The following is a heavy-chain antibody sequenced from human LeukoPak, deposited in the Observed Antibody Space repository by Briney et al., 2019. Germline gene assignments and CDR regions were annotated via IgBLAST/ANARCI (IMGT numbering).Heavy chain of an antibody. CDR3: ARLYCSSTNCHTLHYYYMDV. CDR1: GFTLSSYW. CDR2: IEEDGSEK. V-gene: IGHV3-7*01. D-gene: IGHD2-2*02. Sequence: PGGSLRLSCAASGFTLSSYWMTWVRQAPGKGLEWVADIEEDGSEKYYVDSVKGRFTISRDNAKNSLYLQMNSLRAEDTALYYCARLYCSSTNCHTLHYYYMDVWGKGTTVTVSS. J-gene: IGHJ6*03.